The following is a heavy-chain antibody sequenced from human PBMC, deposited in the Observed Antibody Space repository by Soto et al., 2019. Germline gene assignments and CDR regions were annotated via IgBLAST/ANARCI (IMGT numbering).Heavy chain of an antibody. CDR1: GGTFSSYA. V-gene: IGHV1-69*13. J-gene: IGHJ6*02. Sequence: GASVKVSCKASGGTFSSYAISWVRQAPGQGLEWMGGIIPIFGTANYAQKFQGRVTITADESTSTAYMELSSLRSEDTAVYYCARNKAREGYYYYYGIDVWGQGTTVTVSS. D-gene: IGHD1-26*01. CDR2: IIPIFGTA. CDR3: ARNKAREGYYYYYGIDV.